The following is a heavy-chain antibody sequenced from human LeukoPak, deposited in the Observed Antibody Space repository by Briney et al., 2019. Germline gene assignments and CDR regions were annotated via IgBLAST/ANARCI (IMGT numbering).Heavy chain of an antibody. CDR1: GGSISSYY. CDR3: ARAVEGASAAGTGYYYMDV. V-gene: IGHV4-4*07. Sequence: PSETLSLTCTVSGGSISSYYWSWIRQPAGKGLEWVGRIYTSGSTNYNPSLKSRVTISVDTSKNQFSLKLSSVTAADTAGYYCARAVEGASAAGTGYYYMDVWGKGTTVTVSS. D-gene: IGHD6-13*01. J-gene: IGHJ6*03. CDR2: IYTSGST.